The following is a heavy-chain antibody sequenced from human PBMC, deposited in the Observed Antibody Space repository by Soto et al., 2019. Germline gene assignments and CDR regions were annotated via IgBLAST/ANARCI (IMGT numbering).Heavy chain of an antibody. Sequence: LRLSCAASGFTFTRYSMNWVRQAPGEGLEWVSSISSTTNYIYYGDSMKGRFTISRDNAKNSLYLEMNSLRAEDTAVYYCARESEDLTSNFDYWGQGTLVTVSS. CDR2: ISSTTNYI. J-gene: IGHJ4*02. CDR3: ARESEDLTSNFDY. V-gene: IGHV3-21*06. CDR1: GFTFTRYS.